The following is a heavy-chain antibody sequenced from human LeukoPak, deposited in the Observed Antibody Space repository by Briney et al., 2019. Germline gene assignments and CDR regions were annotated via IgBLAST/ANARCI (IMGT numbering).Heavy chain of an antibody. D-gene: IGHD5-18*01. CDR3: ARGQLNQLWSGAPFDY. J-gene: IGHJ4*02. V-gene: IGHV4-34*01. CDR1: GGSFSGYY. CDR2: INHNGST. Sequence: PSETLSLTCAVYGGSFSGYYWSWIRQPPGKGLEWIGEINHNGSTNYNPSLKSRVTISVDTSKNQFSLKLSSVTAADTAVYYCARGQLNQLWSGAPFDYWGQGTLVTVSS.